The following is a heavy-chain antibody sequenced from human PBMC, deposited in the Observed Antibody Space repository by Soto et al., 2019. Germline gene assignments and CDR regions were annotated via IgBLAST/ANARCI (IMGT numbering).Heavy chain of an antibody. CDR2: IYYSGST. D-gene: IGHD5-18*01. CDR3: ARETRGYSYGFVDY. J-gene: IGHJ4*02. V-gene: IGHV4-59*01. Sequence: SETLSLTCTVSGGSISSYYWSWIRQPPGKGLEWIGYIYYSGSTNYNPAPKSRVTISVDTSKNQSSLKPSSVTAADTAVYYCARETRGYSYGFVDYWGQGTLVTVS. CDR1: GGSISSYY.